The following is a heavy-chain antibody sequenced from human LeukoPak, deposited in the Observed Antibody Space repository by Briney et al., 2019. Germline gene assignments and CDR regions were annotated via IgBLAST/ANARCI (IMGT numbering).Heavy chain of an antibody. V-gene: IGHV4-59*12. CDR1: GGSITSYY. CDR2: IYYSGST. CDR3: ARVPPNTAMVVDAFDI. Sequence: SETLSLTCTVSGGSITSYYWSWIRQPPGKGLEWIGHIYYSGSTNYNPSLKSRVTISVDTSKNQFSLKLSSVTAADTAVYYCARVPPNTAMVVDAFDIWGQGTMVTVSS. J-gene: IGHJ3*02. D-gene: IGHD5-18*01.